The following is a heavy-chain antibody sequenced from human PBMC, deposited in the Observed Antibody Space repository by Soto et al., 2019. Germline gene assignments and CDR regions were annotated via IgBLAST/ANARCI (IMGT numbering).Heavy chain of an antibody. J-gene: IGHJ6*02. V-gene: IGHV1-2*02. CDR1: GYTFTGYY. CDR3: ARDAQPLIAAAGIYYYGMDV. CDR2: INPNSGGT. D-gene: IGHD6-13*01. Sequence: ASVKVSCKASGYTFTGYYMHWVRQAPGQGLEWMGWINPNSGGTNYAQKFQGRVTMTGDTSISTAYMELSRLRSDDTAVYYCARDAQPLIAAAGIYYYGMDVWGQGTTVTVSS.